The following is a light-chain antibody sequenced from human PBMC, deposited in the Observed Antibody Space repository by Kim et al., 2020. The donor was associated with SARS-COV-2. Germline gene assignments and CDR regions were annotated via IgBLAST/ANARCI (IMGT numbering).Light chain of an antibody. Sequence: SYELTQPPSVSVPPGQTASITCSGHKLGDKYACWYQQKPGQSPVLVISQDSKRPSGIPERFSGSNSGNTATLTISGTQAMDEADYYCQAWDSGTWVFGGGTQLTVL. CDR3: QAWDSGTWV. V-gene: IGLV3-1*01. CDR1: KLGDKY. J-gene: IGLJ3*02. CDR2: QDS.